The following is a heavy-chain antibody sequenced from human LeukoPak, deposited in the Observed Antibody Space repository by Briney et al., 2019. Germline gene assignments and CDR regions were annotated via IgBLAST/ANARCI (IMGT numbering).Heavy chain of an antibody. CDR2: MNPNSGNT. V-gene: IGHV1-8*01. CDR1: GYTFTSYD. J-gene: IGHJ4*02. D-gene: IGHD4-17*01. Sequence: GASVKVSCKASGYTFTSYDINWVRQATGQGLEWMGWMNPNSGNTGYAQKFQGRVTMTRNTSISTAYMELSSLRSEDTAVYCCARADYGDYAVDYWGQGTLVTVSS. CDR3: ARADYGDYAVDY.